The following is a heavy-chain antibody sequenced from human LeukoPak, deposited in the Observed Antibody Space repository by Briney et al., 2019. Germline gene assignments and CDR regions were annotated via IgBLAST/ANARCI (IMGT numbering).Heavy chain of an antibody. D-gene: IGHD6-13*01. Sequence: SETLSLTCTVSGGSLSSYYWSWLRQPPGKGLEWIGYIYYSGSTNYNPSVKSRVTISVDTSKNQFSLKLSSVTAADTAVYYCARAPLPYYSSSWYAYYYYMDVWGKGTTVTVSS. CDR3: ARAPLPYYSSSWYAYYYYMDV. J-gene: IGHJ6*03. CDR2: IYYSGST. CDR1: GGSLSSYY. V-gene: IGHV4-59*01.